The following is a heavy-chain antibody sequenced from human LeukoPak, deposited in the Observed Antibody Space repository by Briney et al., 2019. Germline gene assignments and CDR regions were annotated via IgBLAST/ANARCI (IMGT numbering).Heavy chain of an antibody. CDR3: AITLYDTSGYYSH. J-gene: IGHJ4*02. V-gene: IGHV3-23*01. Sequence: PGGSLRLSCAASGFTFSSYAMSWVRQAPGKGLEWVSVMSGSGGSTYYADSVKGRFTISRDNSKNTLYLQMNSLRAEDTAVYYCAITLYDTSGYYSHWGQGTLVTVSS. CDR2: MSGSGGST. D-gene: IGHD3-22*01. CDR1: GFTFSSYA.